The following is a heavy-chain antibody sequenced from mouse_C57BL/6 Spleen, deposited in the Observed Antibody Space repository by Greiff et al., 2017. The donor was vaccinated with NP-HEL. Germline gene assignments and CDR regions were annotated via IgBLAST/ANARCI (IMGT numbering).Heavy chain of an antibody. J-gene: IGHJ2*01. CDR2: INPNYGTT. CDR1: GYSFTDYN. CDR3: AREGYYYGSSYLYFDY. Sequence: VHVKQSGPELVKPGASVKISCKASGYSFTDYNMNWVKQSNGKSLEWIGVINPNYGTTSYNQKFKGKATLTVDQSSSTAYMQLNSLTSEDSAVYYCAREGYYYGSSYLYFDYWGQGTTLTVSS. D-gene: IGHD1-1*01. V-gene: IGHV1-39*01.